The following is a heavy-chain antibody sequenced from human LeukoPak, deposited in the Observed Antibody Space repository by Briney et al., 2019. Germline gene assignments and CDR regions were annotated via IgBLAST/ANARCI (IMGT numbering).Heavy chain of an antibody. V-gene: IGHV3-7*01. CDR3: ARDSFGPSFDY. D-gene: IGHD3-10*01. CDR2: IKQDGSEK. Sequence: GGSLRLSCAASGFTFSSYWVSWVRQAPGKGLEWVANIKQDGSEKYYVDSVKGRFTISRDNAKNSLYLQMNSLRAEDTAVYYCARDSFGPSFDYWGQGTLVTVSS. CDR1: GFTFSSYW. J-gene: IGHJ4*02.